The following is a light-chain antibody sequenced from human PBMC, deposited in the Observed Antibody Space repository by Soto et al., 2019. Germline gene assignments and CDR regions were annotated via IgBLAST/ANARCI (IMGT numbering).Light chain of an antibody. Sequence: DIVMTQTPLSLSVTPGQPASISCKSSHSLLHSDGKTYLYWYLQKPGQSPQIVIYFSSNRASGVPDRLSGSGSGTAFTLKISRVEAEDVGVFYCMKALQTPSTFGQGTKVDIK. V-gene: IGKV2-28*01. CDR3: MKALQTPST. J-gene: IGKJ1*01. CDR2: FSS. CDR1: HSLLHSDGKTY.